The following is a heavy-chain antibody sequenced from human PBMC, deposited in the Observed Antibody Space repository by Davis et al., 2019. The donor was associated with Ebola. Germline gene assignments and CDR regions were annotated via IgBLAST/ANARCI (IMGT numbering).Heavy chain of an antibody. V-gene: IGHV1-18*01. J-gene: IGHJ6*02. CDR3: ARSMIGGYSGYDYYYYYGMDV. D-gene: IGHD5-12*01. Sequence: ASVKVSCKASGGTFSSYGISWVRQAPGQGLEWMGWISAYNGNTNYAEKLQGRVTMTRDTSTRTVYMELSSLRSEDTAVYYCARSMIGGYSGYDYYYYYGMDVWGQGTTVTVSS. CDR2: ISAYNGNT. CDR1: GGTFSSYG.